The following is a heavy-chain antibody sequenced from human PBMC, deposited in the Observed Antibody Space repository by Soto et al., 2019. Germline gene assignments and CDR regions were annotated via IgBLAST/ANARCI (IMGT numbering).Heavy chain of an antibody. CDR3: ARAPAGKMAIYYYYGMEV. CDR2: IWYDGSNK. CDR1: GFTFSSYG. V-gene: IGHV3-33*01. D-gene: IGHD2-21*01. J-gene: IGHJ6*02. Sequence: PGGSLRLSCAASGFTFSSYGMHWVRQAPGKGLEWVAVIWYDGSNKYYADSVKGRFTISRDNSKNTLYLQMNSLRAEDTAVYYCARAPAGKMAIYYYYGMEVWGQGTTVTVSS.